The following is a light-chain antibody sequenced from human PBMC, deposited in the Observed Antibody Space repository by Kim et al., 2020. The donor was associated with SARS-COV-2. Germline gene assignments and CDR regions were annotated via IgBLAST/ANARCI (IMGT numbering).Light chain of an antibody. J-gene: IGLJ3*02. CDR3: QAWDNSTWV. CDR2: EDS. Sequence: ESPGQTASITCSGDRLGDKYSCWYQQKPGQSPLLVIYEDSKRPSGIPERFSGSNSGNTATLTISGTQAMDEADYYCQAWDNSTWVFGGGTQLTVL. V-gene: IGLV3-1*01. CDR1: RLGDKY.